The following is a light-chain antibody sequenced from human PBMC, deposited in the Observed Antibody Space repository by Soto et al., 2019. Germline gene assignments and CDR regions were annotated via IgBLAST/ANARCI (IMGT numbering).Light chain of an antibody. J-gene: IGKJ2*01. CDR1: QNILYRSNNNNY. V-gene: IGKV4-1*01. CDR3: QQYYTTPYT. Sequence: DIVMTQSPDSLAVSLGEMVTINCKSSQNILYRSNNNNYIGWYRQKPGQPPKLLIYWASTRESGVPDRFSGSGSGTDFTLTISSLQAEDVAVYYCQQYYTTPYTFGQGTKLELK. CDR2: WAS.